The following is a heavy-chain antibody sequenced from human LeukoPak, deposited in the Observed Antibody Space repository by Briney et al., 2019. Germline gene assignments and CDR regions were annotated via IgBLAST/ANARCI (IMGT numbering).Heavy chain of an antibody. Sequence: GGSLRLFCAASGFTVTSNYMSWVRQAPGKGLEWVSVINSGGITYYADSVKGRFTISRDNSKNTLYLQMNSLRAEDTAVYYCARVPARGYYYYMDVWGKGTTVTVSS. D-gene: IGHD2-2*01. CDR3: ARVPARGYYYYMDV. CDR1: GFTVTSNY. J-gene: IGHJ6*03. V-gene: IGHV3-53*01. CDR2: INSGGIT.